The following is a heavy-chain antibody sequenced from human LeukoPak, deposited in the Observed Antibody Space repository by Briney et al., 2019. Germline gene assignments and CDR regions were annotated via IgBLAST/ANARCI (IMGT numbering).Heavy chain of an antibody. CDR3: ARGPSL. CDR1: GFTFSSYA. Sequence: GGSLRLSCAASGFTFSSYAMHWVRQAPGKGLEWVAVISYDGSNKYYADSVKGRFTISRDNSKNTLYLQMNSLRAEDTAVYYCARGPSLWGQGTLVTVSP. CDR2: ISYDGSNK. J-gene: IGHJ4*02. D-gene: IGHD3-16*02. V-gene: IGHV3-30*04.